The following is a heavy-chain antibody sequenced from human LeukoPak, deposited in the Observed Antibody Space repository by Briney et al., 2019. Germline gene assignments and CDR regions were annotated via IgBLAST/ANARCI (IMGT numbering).Heavy chain of an antibody. D-gene: IGHD1-26*01. Sequence: ASVKVSCKVSGYTLTQLVIHWVRQAPGKGLEWMGGFGPEDGETVYAQKFQDRVTMTEDTSTDTAYMELSSLRSEDTAFYYCATSSGTYFLYWGQGTLVTVS. V-gene: IGHV1-24*01. CDR2: FGPEDGET. CDR1: GYTLTQLV. J-gene: IGHJ4*02. CDR3: ATSSGTYFLY.